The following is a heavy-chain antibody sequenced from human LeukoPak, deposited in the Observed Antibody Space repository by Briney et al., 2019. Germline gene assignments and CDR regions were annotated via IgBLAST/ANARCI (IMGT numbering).Heavy chain of an antibody. V-gene: IGHV3-23*01. CDR1: GFTFSNYA. CDR2: ITGSGGNT. Sequence: PGASLRLSCAVSGFTFSNYAMSWVRQAPGKGLEWVSAITGSGGNTYYADSVKGRFTISRDNSKNTVLLQMNSLRAEDTAVYYCAKWGDYDVLTGYYVSDYWGQGTLVTVSS. J-gene: IGHJ4*02. D-gene: IGHD3-9*01. CDR3: AKWGDYDVLTGYYVSDY.